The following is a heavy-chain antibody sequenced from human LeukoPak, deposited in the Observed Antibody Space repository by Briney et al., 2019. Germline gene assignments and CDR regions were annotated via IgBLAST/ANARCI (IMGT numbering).Heavy chain of an antibody. J-gene: IGHJ4*02. D-gene: IGHD3-10*01. Sequence: SETLSLTCIVSGYSISSGYYWGWIRQPPGKGLEWIGSIYHSGSTYYNPSLKSRVTISVDTSKNQFSLKLSSVTAADTAVYYCVYASGSLEYFDYWGQGTLVTVSS. CDR2: IYHSGST. CDR1: GYSISSGYY. CDR3: VYASGSLEYFDY. V-gene: IGHV4-38-2*02.